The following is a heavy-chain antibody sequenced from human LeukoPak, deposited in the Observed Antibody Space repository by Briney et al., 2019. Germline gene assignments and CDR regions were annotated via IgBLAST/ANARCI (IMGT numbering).Heavy chain of an antibody. CDR2: IVSSGGSE. CDR3: AKYPYGTYYRRFDC. CDR1: GFTFGSHA. J-gene: IGHJ4*02. V-gene: IGHV3-23*01. Sequence: GGSLRLSCAASGFTFGSHAMGWVRQAPGKGLEWVSSIVSSGGSEYYADSVRGRFTISRGNSKNTLYLQMNSLRGEGTGVYYCAKYPYGTYYRRFDCWGQGTVVTVSS. D-gene: IGHD1-26*01.